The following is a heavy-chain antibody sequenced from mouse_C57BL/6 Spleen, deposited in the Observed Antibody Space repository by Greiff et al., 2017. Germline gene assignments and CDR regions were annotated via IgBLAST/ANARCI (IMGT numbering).Heavy chain of an antibody. CDR1: GYTFTDYY. CDR3: ARGRGLGSFDY. Sequence: VQLQQSGAELVRPGASVKLSCKASGYTFTDYYINWVKQRPGQGLEWIARIYPGSGNTYYNEKFKGKATLTAEKSSSTAYMQLSSLTSEDSAVYFCARGRGLGSFDYWGQGTTRTVSS. J-gene: IGHJ2*01. CDR2: IYPGSGNT. D-gene: IGHD3-1*01. V-gene: IGHV1-76*01.